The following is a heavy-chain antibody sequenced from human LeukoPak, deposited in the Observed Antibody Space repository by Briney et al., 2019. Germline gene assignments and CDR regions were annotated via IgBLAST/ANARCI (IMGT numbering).Heavy chain of an antibody. CDR3: TRDRAGYCSATNCP. D-gene: IGHD2-2*03. V-gene: IGHV3-7*03. J-gene: IGHJ5*02. CDR1: GFTFSSYW. Sequence: GGSLRLSCAASGFTFSSYWMSWVRQAPGKGLEWVANIKQDGSEKYYVDSVKGRFTISRDNAKNTLYLQMNSLRAEDTAVYYCTRDRAGYCSATNCPWGQGTLVTVSS. CDR2: IKQDGSEK.